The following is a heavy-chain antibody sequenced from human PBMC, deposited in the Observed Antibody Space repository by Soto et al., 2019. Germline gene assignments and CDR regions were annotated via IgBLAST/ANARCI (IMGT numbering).Heavy chain of an antibody. D-gene: IGHD3-10*01. V-gene: IGHV3-53*02. CDR3: AREVGWFGEFGFDY. J-gene: IGHJ4*01. CDR1: GFTVSSNY. CDR2: IYSGGST. Sequence: EVQLVETGGGLIQPGGSLRLSCAASGFTVSSNYMSWVRQAPGKGLEWVSVIYSGGSTYYADSVKGRFTISRDNSKNTLDLQMNSLRAEDTAVYYCAREVGWFGEFGFDYWGQGTLVTVSS.